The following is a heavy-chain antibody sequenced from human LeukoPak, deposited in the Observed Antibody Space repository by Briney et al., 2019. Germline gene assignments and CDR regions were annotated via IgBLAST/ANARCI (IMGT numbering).Heavy chain of an antibody. CDR3: ARDCSSSSCYS. Sequence: GGSLRLSCAASGFTFSDYSMNWVRQAPGKGLEWVSYISSSSSTIYYADSVKGRFTISRDNAKNSLYLQMNSLRAEDTAVYYCARDCSSSSCYSWGQGTLVTVSS. V-gene: IGHV3-48*04. CDR2: ISSSSSTI. CDR1: GFTFSDYS. J-gene: IGHJ4*02. D-gene: IGHD2-2*01.